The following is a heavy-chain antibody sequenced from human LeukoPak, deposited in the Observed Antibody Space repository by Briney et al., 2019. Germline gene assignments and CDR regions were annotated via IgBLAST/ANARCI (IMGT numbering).Heavy chain of an antibody. V-gene: IGHV4-39*01. CDR1: GGSISSSSYY. CDR2: IYYSGST. Sequence: SETLSLTCTVSGGSISSSSYYWGWIRQPPGKGLEWIGSIYYSGSTYYNPSLKSRVTISVDTSKNQFSLKLSSVTAADTAVYYCARSGYYFDNSGYYSFDFWGQGTLVTVSS. D-gene: IGHD3-22*01. J-gene: IGHJ4*02. CDR3: ARSGYYFDNSGYYSFDF.